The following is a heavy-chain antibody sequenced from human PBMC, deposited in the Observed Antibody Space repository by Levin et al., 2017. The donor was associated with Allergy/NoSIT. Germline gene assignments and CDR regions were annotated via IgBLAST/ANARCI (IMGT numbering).Heavy chain of an antibody. CDR1: GYSFTSYW. J-gene: IGHJ4*02. D-gene: IGHD3-3*01. CDR2: ISPGDSDT. Sequence: GGSLRLSCKGSGYSFTSYWIGWVRQMPGKGLEWLGIISPGDSDTRYSPSFQGQVTISADKSISTAYLQWRSLKASDSAMYYCARSRSIWSGYSDCWGQGTLVTVSS. V-gene: IGHV5-51*01. CDR3: ARSRSIWSGYSDC.